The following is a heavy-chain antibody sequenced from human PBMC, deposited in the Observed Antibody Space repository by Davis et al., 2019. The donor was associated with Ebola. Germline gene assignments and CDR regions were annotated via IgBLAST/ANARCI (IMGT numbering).Heavy chain of an antibody. Sequence: GESLKISCAASGFTFSSYAMSWVRQAPGKGLEWVSAISGSGGSTYYADSVKGRFTISRDNSKNTLYLQMNSLRAEDTAVYYCARVSFYYDSSGSIDAFDIWGQGTMVTVSS. CDR1: GFTFSSYA. D-gene: IGHD3-22*01. V-gene: IGHV3-23*01. J-gene: IGHJ3*02. CDR2: ISGSGGST. CDR3: ARVSFYYDSSGSIDAFDI.